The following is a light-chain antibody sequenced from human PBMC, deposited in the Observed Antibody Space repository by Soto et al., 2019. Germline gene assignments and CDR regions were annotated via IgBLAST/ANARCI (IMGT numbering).Light chain of an antibody. Sequence: QSVLTQSPSASASLGASVKLTCTLSSGHSSYAIAWHQQQPEKGPRYLMKVSSDGSHNKGDGIPDRFSGSSSGAERYLIISSLQSEDEADYYCQTWGTGIRVFGGGTKLTVL. V-gene: IGLV4-69*02. CDR2: VSSDGSH. CDR3: QTWGTGIRV. J-gene: IGLJ2*01. CDR1: SGHSSYA.